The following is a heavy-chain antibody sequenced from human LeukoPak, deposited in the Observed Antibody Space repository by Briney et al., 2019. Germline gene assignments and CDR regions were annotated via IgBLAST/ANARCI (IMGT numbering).Heavy chain of an antibody. Sequence: PPETLSLTCAVYGGSFSGYYWSWIRQPPGKGLEWIGEINHSGSTNYNPSLKSRVTISVDTSKNQFSLKLSSVTAADTAVYYCARGLVSSSWYRYYYYYMDVWGKGTTVTVSS. V-gene: IGHV4-34*01. J-gene: IGHJ6*03. CDR2: INHSGST. CDR3: ARGLVSSSWYRYYYYYMDV. CDR1: GGSFSGYY. D-gene: IGHD6-13*01.